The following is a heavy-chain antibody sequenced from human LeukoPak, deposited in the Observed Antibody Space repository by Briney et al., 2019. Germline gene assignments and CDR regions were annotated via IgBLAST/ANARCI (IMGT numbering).Heavy chain of an antibody. CDR2: INGDGTST. CDR3: ARTGNGGDLDI. V-gene: IGHV3-74*01. J-gene: IGHJ3*02. Sequence: GGSLRLSCVASGFTFSNYWLHWVRQGPGKGLVWVSRINGDGTSTIYADSVKGRFTISRDNAKSTMYLQMNSLRAEDTAVYYCARTGNGGDLDIWGQGTMVTVSS. CDR1: GFTFSNYW. D-gene: IGHD2-8*01.